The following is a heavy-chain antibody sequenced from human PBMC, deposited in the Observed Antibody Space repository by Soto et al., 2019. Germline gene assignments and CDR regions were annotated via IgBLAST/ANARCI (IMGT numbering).Heavy chain of an antibody. Sequence: EVQLLESGGDLVQPGGSLRLSCAASGFTFSSYAMSWVRQAPGKGLEWVSSISLGGGSTYFADSVKGRFTISRDNSKHSLYLQMNSLRPEDTAVYYCARPRSGSNGGTLDYWGQGTLVTVSS. D-gene: IGHD1-26*01. CDR2: ISLGGGST. J-gene: IGHJ4*02. CDR3: ARPRSGSNGGTLDY. CDR1: GFTFSSYA. V-gene: IGHV3-23*01.